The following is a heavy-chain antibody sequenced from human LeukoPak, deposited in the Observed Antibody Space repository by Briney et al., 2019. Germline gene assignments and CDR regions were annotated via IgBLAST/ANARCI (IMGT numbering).Heavy chain of an antibody. CDR1: GGYISSGGYY. CDR2: IYYSGST. CDR3: ARDRAGIVDY. V-gene: IGHV4-31*03. J-gene: IGHJ4*02. D-gene: IGHD3-10*01. Sequence: PSETLSLTCTVSGGYISSGGYYWSWIRQHPGRGPEWIGYIYYSGSTYYNPSLNSRFTISVDTFKNQFSLKLSSVTAADTAVYYCARDRAGIVDYWGQGTLVTVSS.